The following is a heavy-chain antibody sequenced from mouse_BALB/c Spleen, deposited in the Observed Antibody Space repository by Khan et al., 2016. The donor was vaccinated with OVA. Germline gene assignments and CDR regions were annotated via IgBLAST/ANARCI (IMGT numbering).Heavy chain of an antibody. CDR3: ARSGWSYAMDY. CDR1: GYSFTGYY. Sequence: VQLQQSGPELVKPGASVKISCKASGYSFTGYYMHWVKQSHVKSLEWIGRINPYNGATSYNKNFKDKASLTVDKSSNTAYMELHSLTSEDSAVYYCARSGWSYAMDYWGQGTSVTVSS. D-gene: IGHD1-1*02. J-gene: IGHJ4*01. V-gene: IGHV1-31*01. CDR2: INPYNGAT.